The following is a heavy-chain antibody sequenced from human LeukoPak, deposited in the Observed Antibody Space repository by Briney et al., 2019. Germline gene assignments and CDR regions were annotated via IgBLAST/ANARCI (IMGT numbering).Heavy chain of an antibody. D-gene: IGHD6-13*01. V-gene: IGHV3-48*04. CDR1: VFSFSYYS. J-gene: IGHJ3*02. Sequence: GSLRLSCAASVFSFSYYSMNWVRQAPGKGLEWVSYISDDSRTTYYADSVKGRFTISRDNAKNSLYLQMNSLRGEDTAVYYCAREPLSYSSSWHHAFDIWGQGTVVTVSS. CDR3: AREPLSYSSSWHHAFDI. CDR2: ISDDSRTT.